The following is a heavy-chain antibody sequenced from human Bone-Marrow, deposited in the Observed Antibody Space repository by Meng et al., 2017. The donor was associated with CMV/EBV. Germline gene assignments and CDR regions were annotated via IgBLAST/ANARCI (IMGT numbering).Heavy chain of an antibody. J-gene: IGHJ6*02. CDR2: ISWNSGSI. D-gene: IGHD3/OR15-3a*01. CDR1: GFTFDDYA. V-gene: IGHV3-9*01. CDR3: AKDMDPRGYYGMDV. Sequence: GGSLRLSCAASGFTFDDYAMHWVRQAPGKGLEWVSGISWNSGSIGYADYVKGRFTISRDNAKNSLYLQMNSLRAEDTALYYCAKDMDPRGYYGMDVWVQGPTVPVSS.